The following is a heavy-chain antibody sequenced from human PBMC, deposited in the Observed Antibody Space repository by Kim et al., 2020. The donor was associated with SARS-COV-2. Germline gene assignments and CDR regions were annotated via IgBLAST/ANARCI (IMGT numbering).Heavy chain of an antibody. CDR3: ARNRHDYGDYYDY. CDR2: INYSVDT. Sequence: SETLSLTCAVSGGSFSGYYWSWIRQSPGKGLEWIGHINYSVDTNYNPSLESRVTISLDTSKNQFSLKVTSVTDADTAIYYCARNRHDYGDYYDYWGHGTLVTVSS. D-gene: IGHD4-17*01. J-gene: IGHJ4*01. V-gene: IGHV4-34*01. CDR1: GGSFSGYY.